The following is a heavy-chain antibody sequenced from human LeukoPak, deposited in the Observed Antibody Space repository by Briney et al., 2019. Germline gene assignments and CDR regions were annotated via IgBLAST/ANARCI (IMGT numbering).Heavy chain of an antibody. CDR1: GGSISSSSYY. CDR2: IYYSGST. CDR3: ARRLQGVSIYGLDFDY. J-gene: IGHJ4*02. V-gene: IGHV4-39*01. D-gene: IGHD3-10*01. Sequence: PSEILSLTCTVSGGSISSSSYYWGWIRQPPGKGLEWIGSIYYSGSTYCNPSLKSRVTISVDTSKNQFSLRLSSVTAADTAVYYCARRLQGVSIYGLDFDYWGQGTLVTVSS.